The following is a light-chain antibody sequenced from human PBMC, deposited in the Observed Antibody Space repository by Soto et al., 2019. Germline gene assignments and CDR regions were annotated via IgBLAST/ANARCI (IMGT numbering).Light chain of an antibody. J-gene: IGKJ1*01. Sequence: DTQSTQSPSSVSASVGDRVTITCRASQGIRSCLAWYQQKLGKAPELLIYDASSLKSGVPSRFSGSGSGTEFTLTIGSLHPDDLATYYCQQYNVYPLTFGQGTKVDIK. CDR3: QQYNVYPLT. CDR1: QGIRSC. CDR2: DAS. V-gene: IGKV1D-16*01.